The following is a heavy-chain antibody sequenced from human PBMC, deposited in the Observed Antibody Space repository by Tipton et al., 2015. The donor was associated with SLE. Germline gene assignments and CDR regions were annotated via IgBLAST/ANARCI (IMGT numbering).Heavy chain of an antibody. CDR3: ARSGGYCSSNSCQRGLDV. CDR1: GFTFIGHA. D-gene: IGHD2-2*01. V-gene: IGHV3-23*03. Sequence: SLRLSCAASGFTFIGHAMTWVRQAPGKGLEWVSFLYSGGSSYYAASVRGRFTISRDNSKKTLYLEMNSLRAEDTAVYHCARSGGYCSSNSCQRGLDVWGQGTTVTVSS. CDR2: LYSGGSS. J-gene: IGHJ6*02.